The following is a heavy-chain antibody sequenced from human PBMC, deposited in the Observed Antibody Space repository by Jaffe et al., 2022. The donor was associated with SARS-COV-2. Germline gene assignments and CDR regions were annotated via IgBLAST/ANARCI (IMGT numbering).Heavy chain of an antibody. CDR2: IWYDGSNK. J-gene: IGHJ3*02. CDR1: GFTFSSYG. D-gene: IGHD6-13*01. V-gene: IGHV3-33*01. CDR3: ARDWVAAAVYDAFDI. Sequence: QVQLVESGGGVVQPGRSLRLSCAASGFTFSSYGMHWVRQAPGKGLEWVAVIWYDGSNKYYADSVKGRFTISRDNSKNTLYLQMNSLRAEDTAVYYCARDWVAAAVYDAFDIWGQGTMVTVSS.